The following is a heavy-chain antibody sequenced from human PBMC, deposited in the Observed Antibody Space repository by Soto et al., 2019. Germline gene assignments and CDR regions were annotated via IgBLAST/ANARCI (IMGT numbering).Heavy chain of an antibody. CDR3: ARSREIIASAGSFDY. J-gene: IGHJ4*02. V-gene: IGHV3-23*01. CDR1: GFTFSSHV. Sequence: EVQLLESGGGLVQPGGSLRLSCAASGFTFSSHVMSWVRQAPGKVLEWVSGISTGGGSTDYADSVKGRFTISRDNSKNTLHLQMKSLSAEDTAVYYCARSREIIASAGSFDYWGQGTLVTVSS. CDR2: ISTGGGST. D-gene: IGHD6-25*01.